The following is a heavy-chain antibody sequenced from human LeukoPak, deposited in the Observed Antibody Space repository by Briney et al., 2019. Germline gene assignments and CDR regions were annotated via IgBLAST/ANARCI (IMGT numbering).Heavy chain of an antibody. D-gene: IGHD3-10*01. CDR3: ARDIFPYGSGSFDP. J-gene: IGHJ5*02. CDR2: ISSSSSYI. V-gene: IGHV3-21*01. Sequence: NTGGSLRLSCAASGFTFSSYSMNWVRQAPGKGLEWVSSISSSSSYIYYADSVKGRFTISRDNAKNSLYLQMNSLRAEDTAVYYCARDIFPYGSGSFDPWGQGTLVTVSS. CDR1: GFTFSSYS.